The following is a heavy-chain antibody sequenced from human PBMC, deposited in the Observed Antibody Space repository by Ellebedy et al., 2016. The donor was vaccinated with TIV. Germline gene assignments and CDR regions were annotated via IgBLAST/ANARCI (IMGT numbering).Heavy chain of an antibody. CDR2: ISSSRGYI. D-gene: IGHD2-2*01. CDR1: GFTFDSYS. Sequence: GESLKISCAASGFTFDSYSMNWVRQAPGKRMEWLSSISSSRGYIYYADSVRGRFTISRDNAKNSLYLQMNSLGVEETSLYYCVREMIGSAAFDYWGQGTLVTVSS. J-gene: IGHJ4*02. CDR3: VREMIGSAAFDY. V-gene: IGHV3-21*06.